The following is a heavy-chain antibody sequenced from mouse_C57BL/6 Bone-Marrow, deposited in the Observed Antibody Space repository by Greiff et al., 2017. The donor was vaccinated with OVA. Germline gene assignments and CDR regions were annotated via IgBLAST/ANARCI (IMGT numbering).Heavy chain of an antibody. D-gene: IGHD2-4*01. Sequence: VQVVESGPGLVAPSQSLSITCTVSGFSLTSYGVHWVRQPPGKGLEWLVVIWSDGSTTYNSALKSRLSISKDNSKSQVFLKMNSLQTDDTAMYYCDTFYYDYAWFAYWGQGTLVTVSA. J-gene: IGHJ3*01. CDR3: DTFYYDYAWFAY. CDR1: GFSLTSYG. CDR2: IWSDGST. V-gene: IGHV2-6*03.